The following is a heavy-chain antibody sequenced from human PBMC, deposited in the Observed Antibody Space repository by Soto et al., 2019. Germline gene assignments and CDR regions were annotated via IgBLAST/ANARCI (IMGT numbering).Heavy chain of an antibody. CDR3: ARERYQVISDGMDV. CDR1: GYTFTGYY. V-gene: IGHV1-2*02. Sequence: ASVKVSCKASGYTFTGYYVHWVREAPGQGLEWMGWINPETGGTSYAQKFQGRVTLSRDTSINTAYLELSRLRFDDAAVYFCARERYQVISDGMDVWGQGTTVTVSS. J-gene: IGHJ6*02. D-gene: IGHD2-2*01. CDR2: INPETGGT.